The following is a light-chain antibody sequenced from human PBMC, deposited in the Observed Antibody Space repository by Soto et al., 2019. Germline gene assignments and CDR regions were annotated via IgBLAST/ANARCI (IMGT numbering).Light chain of an antibody. CDR1: QSVSRY. CDR2: GAY. J-gene: IGKJ1*01. Sequence: EIVLTQSPGTLSLSPGERATLSCRASQSVSRYLAWYQQKPGQAPRLLIYGAYTRATGIQARFSGSGSGTDFTLTIRRLEPEDFAVYYCKQYGSSPRTFGQGTKVDIK. CDR3: KQYGSSPRT. V-gene: IGKV3-20*01.